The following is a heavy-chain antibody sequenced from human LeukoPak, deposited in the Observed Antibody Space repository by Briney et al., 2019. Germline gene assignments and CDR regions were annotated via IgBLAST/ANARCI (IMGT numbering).Heavy chain of an antibody. J-gene: IGHJ4*02. V-gene: IGHV3-23*01. CDR1: GFTFSSYA. CDR3: AKTSGSSCYGGSDY. CDR2: VTGTGGST. D-gene: IGHD3-22*01. Sequence: PGGSLRLSCAASGFTFSSYAMSWVRQAPGKGLEWVSCVTGTGGSTYYAASVKGRFTISRDNSKNTLFLDMNSLRAEDTALYYCAKTSGSSCYGGSDYWGQGTLVTVSS.